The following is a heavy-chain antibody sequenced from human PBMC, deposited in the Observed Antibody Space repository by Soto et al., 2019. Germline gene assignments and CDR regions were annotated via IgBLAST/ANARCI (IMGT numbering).Heavy chain of an antibody. D-gene: IGHD1-20*01. Sequence: QVQLVESGGGVVQLWRSLRLSWAAYGFTFRSYAMHWVRQAPGKGLEWVAVISYDGSNKYYADPVKGRFTISRDNSKNTLYLQMTSLRAEDTAVYYCARDERYYYDYWGQGTQVTV. CDR2: ISYDGSNK. V-gene: IGHV3-30-3*01. J-gene: IGHJ4*02. CDR1: GFTFRSYA. CDR3: ARDERYYYDY.